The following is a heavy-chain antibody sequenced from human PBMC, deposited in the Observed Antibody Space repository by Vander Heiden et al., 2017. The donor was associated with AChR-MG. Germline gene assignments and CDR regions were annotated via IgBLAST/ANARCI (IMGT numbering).Heavy chain of an antibody. D-gene: IGHD5-12*01. J-gene: IGHJ5*02. CDR2: MNPNSGNT. CDR3: ARGQYYSGYDFEPNNWFDP. V-gene: IGHV1-8*01. CDR1: GYTFTSYD. Sequence: QVPLVQSGAEVKKPGASVTVSCKASGYTFTSYDIHWVRQATGQGLEWMGWMNPNSGNTGYAQKCQGRVTMTRNTSISTAYMELSSLRSEDTAVYYWARGQYYSGYDFEPNNWFDPWGQGTLVTVSS.